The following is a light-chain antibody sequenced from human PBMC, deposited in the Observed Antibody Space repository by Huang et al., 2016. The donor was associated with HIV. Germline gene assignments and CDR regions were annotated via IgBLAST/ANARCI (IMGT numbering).Light chain of an antibody. CDR1: QSVSNN. CDR3: QQYNEWPRT. V-gene: IGKV3-15*01. Sequence: RVMKQSPITLSVSPGGRVTLSCRASQSVSNNVAGYHQKPGQVPRLLIYDASTRATDIPARFSGSGSEIEFTLTISGLQSEDFAVYYCQQYNEWPRTFGQGTKLEIK. J-gene: IGKJ2*01. CDR2: DAS.